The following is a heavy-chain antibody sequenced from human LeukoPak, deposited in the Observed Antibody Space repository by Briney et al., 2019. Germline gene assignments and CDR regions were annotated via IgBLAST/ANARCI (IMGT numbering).Heavy chain of an antibody. CDR1: GFTLDDYA. CDR2: ISWNSGSI. Sequence: GRSLRLSCAASGFTLDDYATHWVRQAPGKGLEWVSGISWNSGSIGYADSVKGRFTISRDNAKNSLYLQMNSLRAEDTALYYCAKALRGYRGFDYWGQGTLVTVSS. V-gene: IGHV3-9*01. J-gene: IGHJ4*02. D-gene: IGHD5-18*01. CDR3: AKALRGYRGFDY.